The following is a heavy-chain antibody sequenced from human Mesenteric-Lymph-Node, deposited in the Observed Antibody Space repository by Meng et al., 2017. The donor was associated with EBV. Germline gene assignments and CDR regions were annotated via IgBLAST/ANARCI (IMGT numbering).Heavy chain of an antibody. J-gene: IGHJ4*02. CDR3: ARSSDYGDYV. V-gene: IGHV1-2*06. Sequence: QVQLVASGAEVKKPGASVRVSCEASGYRFIGYYLHWVRQVPGQGLEWMGRIDPYSGGTNYAQKFQDRVTMTRDTSISTAYMDLSRLTSDDTAVYYCARSSDYGDYVWGQGSLVTVSS. D-gene: IGHD4-17*01. CDR2: IDPYSGGT. CDR1: GYRFIGYY.